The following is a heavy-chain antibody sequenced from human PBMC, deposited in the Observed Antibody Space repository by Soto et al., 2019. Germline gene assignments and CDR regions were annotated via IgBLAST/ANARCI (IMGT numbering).Heavy chain of an antibody. CDR3: ARKSTRVYYYYGMDV. CDR1: GFTFSSYS. J-gene: IGHJ6*02. Sequence: PGGSLRLSCAASGFTFSSYSMNWVRQAPGKGLEWVSSISSSSSYIYYADSVKGRFTTSRDNAKNSLYLQMNSLRAEDTAVYYSARKSTRVYYYYGMDVWGQGTTVTVSS. CDR2: ISSSSSYI. D-gene: IGHD2-2*01. V-gene: IGHV3-21*01.